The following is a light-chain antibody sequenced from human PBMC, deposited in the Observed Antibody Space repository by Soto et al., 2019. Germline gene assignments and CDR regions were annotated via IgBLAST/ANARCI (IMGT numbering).Light chain of an antibody. CDR1: QSINSN. Sequence: EIVMTQSPATLSVSPGDRATLSCRAGQSINSNLAWYQQKPGQAPRLLIYGASTRATGIPARFSGSGSGTEFTLTISSLQSEDFAVYYCQRYNAWPLTFGQGTRLDIK. CDR3: QRYNAWPLT. CDR2: GAS. J-gene: IGKJ5*01. V-gene: IGKV3-15*01.